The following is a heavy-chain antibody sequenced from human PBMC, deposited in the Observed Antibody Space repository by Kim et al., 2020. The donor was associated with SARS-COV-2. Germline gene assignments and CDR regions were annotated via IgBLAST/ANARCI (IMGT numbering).Heavy chain of an antibody. CDR3: ARDAVVVVPAAIRYNWFDP. CDR2: ISAYNGNT. Sequence: ASVKVSCKASGYTFTSYGISWVRQAPGQGLEWMGWISAYNGNTNYAQKLQGRVTMTTDTSTSTAYMELRSLRSDDTAVYYCARDAVVVVPAAIRYNWFDPWGQGTLVTVSS. J-gene: IGHJ5*02. CDR1: GYTFTSYG. V-gene: IGHV1-18*01. D-gene: IGHD2-2*02.